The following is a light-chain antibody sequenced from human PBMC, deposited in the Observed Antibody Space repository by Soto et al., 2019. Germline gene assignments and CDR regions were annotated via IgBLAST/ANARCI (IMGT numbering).Light chain of an antibody. V-gene: IGKV1-5*03. J-gene: IGKJ1*01. Sequence: DIQLTQSPSTLSTSVGDRVTISCRASQIINSWLAWYQQKPGKAPKLLIYNTSNLESGVPPRFGGSGSGTEFTLTISSLQPDDSATYYCWTFGQGTKVEIK. CDR3: WT. CDR1: QIINSW. CDR2: NTS.